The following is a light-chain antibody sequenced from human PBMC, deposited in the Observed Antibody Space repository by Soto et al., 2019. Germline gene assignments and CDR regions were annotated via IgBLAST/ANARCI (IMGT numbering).Light chain of an antibody. V-gene: IGKV3-15*01. CDR2: AAS. CDR3: QQYNQGIT. CDR1: QSVSNN. J-gene: IGKJ5*01. Sequence: EIVLTQSPGTLSLSPGERATLSCRASQSVSNNYLAWYQQKPGQAPRLLIYAASNRATGVPARFSGSWSGTEFTLTITSLQSEDFAVYYCQQYNQGITFGQGTRLEIK.